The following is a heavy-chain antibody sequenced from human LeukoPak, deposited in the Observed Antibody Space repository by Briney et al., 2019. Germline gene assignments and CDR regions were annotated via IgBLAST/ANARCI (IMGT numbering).Heavy chain of an antibody. D-gene: IGHD2-15*01. CDR1: GFTFSSYA. CDR3: AREGYCSGGSCYHYYGMDV. CDR2: ISYDGSNK. V-gene: IGHV3-30*04. Sequence: GRSLRLSCAASGFTFSSYAMHWVRQAPGKGLEWVAVISYDGSNKYYADSVKGRFTISRDNSKNTLYLQMNSLRAEDTAVYYCAREGYCSGGSCYHYYGMDVWGKGTTVTVSS. J-gene: IGHJ6*04.